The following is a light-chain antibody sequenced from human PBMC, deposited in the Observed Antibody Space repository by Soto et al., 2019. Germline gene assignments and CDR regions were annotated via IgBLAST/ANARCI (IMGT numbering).Light chain of an antibody. CDR2: DVS. CDR1: SSDVGGYNY. J-gene: IGLJ2*01. V-gene: IGLV2-14*01. CDR3: SSYTSSGTLLV. Sequence: QSALTQPASVSGSPGKSTTISCTGTSSDVGGYNYVSWYQQHPGKAPKLMIYDVSNRPSGVSNRFSGSKSGNTASLTISGLQAEDEADYYCSSYTSSGTLLVFGGGTKLTVL.